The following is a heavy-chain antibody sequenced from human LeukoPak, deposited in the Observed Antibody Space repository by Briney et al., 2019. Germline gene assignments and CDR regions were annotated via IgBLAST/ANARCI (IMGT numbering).Heavy chain of an antibody. CDR3: ARDNALASGKYWFDP. Sequence: SETLSLTCTVSGGSISSSSYYWGWIRQPPGKGLEWIGSIYYSGTTNYNPSLKSRVTISVDTSKNQFSLKLSSVTAADTAVYYCARDNALASGKYWFDPWGQGTLVTVSS. V-gene: IGHV4-39*07. J-gene: IGHJ5*02. D-gene: IGHD3-10*01. CDR1: GGSISSSSYY. CDR2: IYYSGTT.